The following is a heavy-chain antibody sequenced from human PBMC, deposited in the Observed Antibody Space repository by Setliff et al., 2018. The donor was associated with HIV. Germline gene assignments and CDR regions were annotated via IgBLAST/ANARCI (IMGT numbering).Heavy chain of an antibody. J-gene: IGHJ4*02. CDR2: IYYSGST. Sequence: PSETLSLTCAVYGGSFSGYYWSWIRQPPGKGLEWIGYIYYSGSTNYNPSLKSRVTISVDTSKNQFSLKLSSLTAADTAVYYCARDPIVFDYWGQGTLVTVSS. CDR1: GGSFSGYY. V-gene: IGHV4-59*08. D-gene: IGHD1-26*01. CDR3: ARDPIVFDY.